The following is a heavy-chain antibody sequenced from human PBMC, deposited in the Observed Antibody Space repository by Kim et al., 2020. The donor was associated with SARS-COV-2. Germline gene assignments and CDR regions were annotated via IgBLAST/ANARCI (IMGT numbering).Heavy chain of an antibody. CDR1: GFSLSTRGMC. D-gene: IGHD3-10*02. Sequence: SGPTLVNPTQTLTLPCTFSGFSLSTRGMCVSWVRQPPGKALEWLARIDWDDDKFYSTSLKTRLTISKDTAKNQVVLTMTNMDPVDTATYYCVRSDGGDICYDYWGQGTLVTVSS. V-gene: IGHV2-70*17. CDR3: VRSDGGDICYDY. CDR2: IDWDDDK. J-gene: IGHJ4*02.